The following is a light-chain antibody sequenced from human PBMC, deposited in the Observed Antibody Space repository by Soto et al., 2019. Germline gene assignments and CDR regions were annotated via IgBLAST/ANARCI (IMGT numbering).Light chain of an antibody. Sequence: EIVMTQSPATLSVSPGERATLSCRASRSISSNLAWYQQKPGQAPRLLIYGASTRAPGIPARFSGSGSGTEFTLTISSLQSEDFAVYYCQQYNRWPPITFGGGTKVEIK. J-gene: IGKJ4*01. CDR1: RSISSN. CDR3: QQYNRWPPIT. CDR2: GAS. V-gene: IGKV3-15*01.